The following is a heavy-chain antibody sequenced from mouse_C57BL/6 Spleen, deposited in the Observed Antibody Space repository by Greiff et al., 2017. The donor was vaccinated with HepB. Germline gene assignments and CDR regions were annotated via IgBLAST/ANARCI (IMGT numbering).Heavy chain of an antibody. CDR1: GYAFSSSW. J-gene: IGHJ2*01. CDR2: IYPGDGVT. V-gene: IGHV1-82*01. D-gene: IGHD1-1*01. CDR3: AREEYYGISYPDYFDY. Sequence: VQLQQSGPELVKPGASVKISCKASGYAFSSSWMNWVKQRPGKGLEWIGRIYPGDGVTNYNGKFKGKATLTADKSSSTAYMQLSSLTSEDSAVYFCAREEYYGISYPDYFDYWGQGTTLTVSS.